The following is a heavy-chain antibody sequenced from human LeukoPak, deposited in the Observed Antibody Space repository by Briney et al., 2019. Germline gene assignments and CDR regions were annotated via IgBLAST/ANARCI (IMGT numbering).Heavy chain of an antibody. V-gene: IGHV3-74*01. CDR2: INSDGTYT. CDR1: GFTFSNYW. D-gene: IGHD6-13*01. CDR3: ARGTAGFDC. Sequence: TGGSLRLSCAASGFTFSNYWMHWVRQAPGKGLVWVSHINSDGTYTSYADSVKGRFTISRDNAKNTLYLQMNSLRAEDTALYYCARGTAGFDCWGQGTLVTVSS. J-gene: IGHJ4*02.